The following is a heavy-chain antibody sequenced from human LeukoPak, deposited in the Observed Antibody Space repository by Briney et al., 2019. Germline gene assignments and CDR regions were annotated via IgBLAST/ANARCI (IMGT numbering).Heavy chain of an antibody. J-gene: IGHJ4*02. V-gene: IGHV3-30-3*01. Sequence: GGSLRLSCAASGFTFSSYAMHWVRQAPGKGLEWVAVISYDGSNKYYADSVKGRFTISGDNSKNTLYLQMNSLRAEDTAVYYCARETTYGDYFDYWGQGTLVTVSS. CDR3: ARETTYGDYFDY. CDR1: GFTFSSYA. CDR2: ISYDGSNK. D-gene: IGHD4-17*01.